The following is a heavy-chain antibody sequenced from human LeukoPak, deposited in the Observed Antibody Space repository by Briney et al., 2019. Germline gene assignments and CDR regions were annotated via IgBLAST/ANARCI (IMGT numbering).Heavy chain of an antibody. J-gene: IGHJ4*02. V-gene: IGHV4-39*07. CDR1: GGSIRSSNNY. D-gene: IGHD1-26*01. CDR3: ARDGGSYTSHDY. Sequence: PSETLSPTCTVSGGSIRSSNNYWGWIRQPPGKGLEWIGGIHYSGSTYYYPSLKSRVTISVDTSKNQFSLKLSSVTAADTAVYYCARDGGSYTSHDYWGQGTLVTVSS. CDR2: IHYSGST.